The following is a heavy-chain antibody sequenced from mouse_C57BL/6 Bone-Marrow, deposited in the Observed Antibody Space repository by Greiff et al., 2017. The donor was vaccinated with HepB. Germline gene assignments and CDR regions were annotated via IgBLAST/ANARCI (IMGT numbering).Heavy chain of an antibody. Sequence: VQLQQSGPGLVKPSQSLSLTCSVTGYSITSGYYWNWIRQFPGNKLEWMGYISYDGSNNYNPSLKNRISITRDTSKNQFFLKLNSVTTEDTATYYCAKYYSNYEGFAYWGQGTLVTVSA. J-gene: IGHJ3*01. D-gene: IGHD2-5*01. CDR3: AKYYSNYEGFAY. CDR1: GYSITSGYY. V-gene: IGHV3-6*01. CDR2: ISYDGSN.